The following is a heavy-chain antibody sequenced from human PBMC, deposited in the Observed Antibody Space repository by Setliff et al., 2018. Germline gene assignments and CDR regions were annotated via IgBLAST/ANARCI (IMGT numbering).Heavy chain of an antibody. CDR3: ARRISYYNFWSGYYDY. D-gene: IGHD3-3*01. V-gene: IGHV4-39*07. CDR2: IYYSGST. J-gene: IGHJ4*02. CDR1: GGSISSSSYY. Sequence: SETLSLTCTVSGGSISSSSYYWGWIRQPPGKGLEWIGSIYYSGSTYYNPSLKSRVTISVDTSKNQFSLKLSSVTAADTAVYYCARRISYYNFWSGYYDYWGQGTLVTSPQ.